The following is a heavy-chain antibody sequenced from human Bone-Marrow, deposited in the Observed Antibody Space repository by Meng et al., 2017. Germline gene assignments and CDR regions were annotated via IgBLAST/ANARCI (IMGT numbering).Heavy chain of an antibody. CDR1: GGSISSGGYY. D-gene: IGHD6-13*01. J-gene: IGHJ6*02. Sequence: LRLSCTVSGGSISSGGYYWSWIRQHPGKGREWIGYIYYSGSTYYNPSLKSRVTISVDTSKNQFSLKLRSVTAADTAVYYCARVARRAAAGTNYYYYGMDVWGQGTTVTVSS. CDR3: ARVARRAAAGTNYYYYGMDV. CDR2: IYYSGST. V-gene: IGHV4-31*03.